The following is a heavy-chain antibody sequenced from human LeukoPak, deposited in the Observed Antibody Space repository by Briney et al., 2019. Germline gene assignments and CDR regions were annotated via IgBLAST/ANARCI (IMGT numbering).Heavy chain of an antibody. V-gene: IGHV1-8*01. D-gene: IGHD6-19*01. CDR2: MNPKSAHT. CDR1: GYTFTSYD. Sequence: ASVKVSCKASGYTFTSYDIHWVRQASGHGLEWMGWMNPKSAHTGHAQRFQGRVTMTMNTSISTAYMELSSLTSEDTAMYYCTRGPSYHSKWVGGMWFDPWGQGTLVSVSS. J-gene: IGHJ5*02. CDR3: TRGPSYHSKWVGGMWFDP.